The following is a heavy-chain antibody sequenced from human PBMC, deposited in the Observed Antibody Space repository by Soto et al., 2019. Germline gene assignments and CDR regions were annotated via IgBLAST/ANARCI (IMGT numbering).Heavy chain of an antibody. CDR3: ARDGAGTYDFWSSFPIDY. D-gene: IGHD3-3*01. Sequence: QVQLVESGGGVVQPGRSLRLSCAASGFTFNAHAMHWVRQAPGEGLEWVAIISFDGQNTYYADSVKGRFTISRDNLNNTLLLQMNSLRPEDTSMYDCARDGAGTYDFWSSFPIDYWGQGALVTVSS. V-gene: IGHV3-30*01. CDR1: GFTFNAHA. J-gene: IGHJ4*02. CDR2: ISFDGQNT.